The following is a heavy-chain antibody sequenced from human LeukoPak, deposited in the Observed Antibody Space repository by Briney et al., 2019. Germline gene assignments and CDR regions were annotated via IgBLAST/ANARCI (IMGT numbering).Heavy chain of an antibody. J-gene: IGHJ4*02. V-gene: IGHV4-34*01. D-gene: IGHD6-13*01. CDR1: GGPFSGYC. CDR2: INHSGST. Sequence: PSETLSLTCAVYGGPFSGYCWSWIRQPPGKGLEWIGEINHSGSTNYNPSLKSRVTISVDTSKNQFSLKLSSVTAADTAVYYCARGLGAAAGTGYYFDYWGQGTLVTVSS. CDR3: ARGLGAAAGTGYYFDY.